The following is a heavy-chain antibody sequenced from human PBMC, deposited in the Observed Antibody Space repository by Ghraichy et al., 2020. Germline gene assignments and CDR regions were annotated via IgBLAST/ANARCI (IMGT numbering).Heavy chain of an antibody. Sequence: GGSLRLSCAASGFTFSSYGMNWVSQAPGKGLEWVAFIRYDGSNKYYADSVKGRFTISRDNSKNTLYLQMNSLRAEDTAVYYCAKDQLRQWLGLVDYWGQGTLFTVSS. CDR3: AKDQLRQWLGLVDY. CDR1: GFTFSSYG. CDR2: IRYDGSNK. D-gene: IGHD6-19*01. V-gene: IGHV3-30*02. J-gene: IGHJ4*02.